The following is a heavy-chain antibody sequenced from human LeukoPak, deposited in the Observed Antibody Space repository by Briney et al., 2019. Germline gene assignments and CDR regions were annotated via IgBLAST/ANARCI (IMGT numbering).Heavy chain of an antibody. Sequence: GGSLRLSCAASGFTVSTNYMSWVRQGPGKGLEWISVVYTGGSTYYADSVKGRFTISRDNSKNTLYLQMNSLRAEDTAVYYCARDGAYGSGSYYLTWGQGTLVTVSS. CDR2: VYTGGST. CDR3: ARDGAYGSGSYYLT. D-gene: IGHD3-10*01. J-gene: IGHJ5*02. V-gene: IGHV3-53*05. CDR1: GFTVSTNY.